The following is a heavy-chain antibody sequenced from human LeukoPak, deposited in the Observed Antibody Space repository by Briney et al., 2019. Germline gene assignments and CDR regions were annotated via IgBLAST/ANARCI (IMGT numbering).Heavy chain of an antibody. CDR3: ARGGRIPTVTYYFDY. Sequence: GASVKVSCKASGYTFTSYGISWVRQAPGQGLEWMGWISAYNGNTNYAQKLQGRVTMTTDTSTSTAYMELRSLRSDDTAVYYCARGGRIPTVTYYFDYWGQGTLVTVSS. V-gene: IGHV1-18*01. CDR1: GYTFTSYG. D-gene: IGHD4-17*01. J-gene: IGHJ4*02. CDR2: ISAYNGNT.